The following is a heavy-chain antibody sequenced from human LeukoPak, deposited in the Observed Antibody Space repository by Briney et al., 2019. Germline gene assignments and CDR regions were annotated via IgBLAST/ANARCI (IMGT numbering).Heavy chain of an antibody. CDR1: GGSFSGYY. V-gene: IGHV4-34*01. CDR2: INHSGST. D-gene: IGHD5-18*01. Sequence: SETLSLTCAVYGGSFSGYYWSWIRQPPGKGLEWIGEINHSGSTNYNPSLKSRVTISVDTSKNQFSLKLSSVTAADTAVYYCASGYSYGWYYFDYWGQGTLVTVSS. J-gene: IGHJ4*02. CDR3: ASGYSYGWYYFDY.